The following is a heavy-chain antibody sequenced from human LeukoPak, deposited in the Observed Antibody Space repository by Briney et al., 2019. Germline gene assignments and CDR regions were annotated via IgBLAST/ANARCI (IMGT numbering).Heavy chain of an antibody. J-gene: IGHJ4*02. Sequence: ASVKVSCKASGYTFTSYGISWVRQAPGQGLEWTGWISAYNGNTNYAQKLQGRVTMTTDTSTSTAYMELRSLRSDDTAVYYCAREGFTTGYSYGFFDYWGQGTLVTVSS. CDR3: AREGFTTGYSYGFFDY. V-gene: IGHV1-18*01. D-gene: IGHD5-18*01. CDR1: GYTFTSYG. CDR2: ISAYNGNT.